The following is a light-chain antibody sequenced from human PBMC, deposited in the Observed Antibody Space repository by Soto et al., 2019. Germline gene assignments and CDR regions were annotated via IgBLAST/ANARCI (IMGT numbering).Light chain of an antibody. CDR1: SSDIGGYNY. J-gene: IGLJ3*02. Sequence: QSVLTQPRSVSGSPGQSVTISCTGTSSDIGGYNYVSWYQHHPGKAPKLIICDVRERPSGVPDRFSGSKSDFTASLTISGLQPEDEADYYCCSYAGTYSWVFGGGTKLTVL. V-gene: IGLV2-11*01. CDR2: DVR. CDR3: CSYAGTYSWV.